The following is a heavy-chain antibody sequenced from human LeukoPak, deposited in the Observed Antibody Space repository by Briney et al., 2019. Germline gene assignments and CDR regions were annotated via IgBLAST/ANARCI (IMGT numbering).Heavy chain of an antibody. J-gene: IGHJ4*02. V-gene: IGHV1-46*03. CDR2: INPSDGST. D-gene: IGHD6-19*01. CDR1: GYTFTSYY. Sequence: ASVKVSCKASGYTFTSYYMHWVRQAPGQGLEWMGIINPSDGSTSYAQKFQGRVTMTRDTSTSTVYMELSSLRSEDTAVYYCARVRQQWLTIDYWGQGTLVTVSS. CDR3: ARVRQQWLTIDY.